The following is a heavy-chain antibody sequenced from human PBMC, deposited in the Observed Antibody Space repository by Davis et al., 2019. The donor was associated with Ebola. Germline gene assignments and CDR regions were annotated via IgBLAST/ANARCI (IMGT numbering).Heavy chain of an antibody. D-gene: IGHD2-15*01. CDR2: INHSGST. V-gene: IGHV4-34*01. J-gene: IGHJ6*02. Sequence: ESLKISCAVYGGSFSGYYWSWIRQPPGKGLEWIGEINHSGSTNYNPSLKSRVTISVDTSKNQFSLKLSSVTAADTAVYYCARVRVVAKTTRYYYGMDVWGQGTTVTVSS. CDR1: GGSFSGYY. CDR3: ARVRVVAKTTRYYYGMDV.